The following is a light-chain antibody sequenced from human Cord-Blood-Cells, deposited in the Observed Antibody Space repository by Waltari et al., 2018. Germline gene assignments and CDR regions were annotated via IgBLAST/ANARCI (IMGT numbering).Light chain of an antibody. Sequence: EIVLPQSPGTLPLSPGERATLSCRTSQSVSSSYLAWYQQKPGQAPRLLIYGASSRATGIPDRFSGSGSGTDFTLTISRLEPEDFAVYYCQQYGSSPPYTFGQGTKLEIK. CDR2: GAS. V-gene: IGKV3-20*01. CDR3: QQYGSSPPYT. CDR1: QSVSSSY. J-gene: IGKJ2*01.